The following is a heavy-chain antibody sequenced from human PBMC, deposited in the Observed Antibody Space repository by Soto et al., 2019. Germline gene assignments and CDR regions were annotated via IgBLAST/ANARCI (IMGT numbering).Heavy chain of an antibody. CDR1: GYTLTELS. CDR2: FDPEDGET. J-gene: IGHJ4*02. CDR3: ATYSSNYGDYRNY. Sequence: ASVKVSCKVSGYTLTELSMHWVRQAPGKGLEWMGGFDPEDGETIYAQKFQGRVTMTEDTFTDTAYMELSSLRSEDTAVYYCATYSSNYGDYRNYWGQGTLVTVSS. V-gene: IGHV1-24*01. D-gene: IGHD4-17*01.